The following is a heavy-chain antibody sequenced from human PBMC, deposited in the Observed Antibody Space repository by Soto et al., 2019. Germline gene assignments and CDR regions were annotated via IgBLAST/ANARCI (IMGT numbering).Heavy chain of an antibody. CDR1: GFTFSSYG. J-gene: IGHJ4*02. CDR2: IWYDGKNK. V-gene: IGHV3-33*01. CDR3: TRDPGTYDFDY. Sequence: PGGSLRLSCAASGFTFSSYGMHWVRQAPGKGLEWVAVIWYDGKNKYYADSVKGRFTISRDDSKNTLYLQMNSLRAEETAVYYCTRDPGTYDFDYWGQGTLVTVSS. D-gene: IGHD3-3*01.